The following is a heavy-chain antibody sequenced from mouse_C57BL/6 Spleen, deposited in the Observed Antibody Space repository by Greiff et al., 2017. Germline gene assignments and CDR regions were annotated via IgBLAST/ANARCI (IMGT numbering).Heavy chain of an antibody. CDR2: INSDGGST. V-gene: IGHV5-2*01. CDR1: EYEFPSHD. Sequence: VQLKESGGGLVQPGESLKLSCESNEYEFPSHDMSWVRKTPEKRLELVAAINSDGGSTYYPDTMERRYIISRDNTKKTLYLQMSRLRSEDTALYYCARLVTTRGYSMDYWGQGTSVTVSS. D-gene: IGHD2-2*01. CDR3: ARLVTTRGYSMDY. J-gene: IGHJ4*01.